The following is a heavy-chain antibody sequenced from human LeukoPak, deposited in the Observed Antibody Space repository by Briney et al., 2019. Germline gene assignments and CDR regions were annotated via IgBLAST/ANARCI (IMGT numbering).Heavy chain of an antibody. CDR1: GGSISSYY. CDR3: ARDGYCTNTSCYRGWFDH. Sequence: PSETLSLTCTVSGGSISSYYWSWVRQPPGKGLEWIGGIYYSGSTNYNPSLKSRVTISIDTSKNQFSLKLSSVTAADTAVYYCARDGYCTNTSCYRGWFDHWGQGTLVTVSS. J-gene: IGHJ5*02. D-gene: IGHD2-2*03. CDR2: IYYSGST. V-gene: IGHV4-59*01.